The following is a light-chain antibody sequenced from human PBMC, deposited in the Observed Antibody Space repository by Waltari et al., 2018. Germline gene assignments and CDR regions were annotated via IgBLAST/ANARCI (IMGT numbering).Light chain of an antibody. V-gene: IGLV3-19*01. CDR3: HSRDSSGNVL. J-gene: IGLJ2*01. Sequence: SSELTQDPAVSVALGQSVRITCQGASLRTYYVSWFPQKPGQAPELVLYGKNNRPSGIPDRFSASSSGSTASLTIIGAQAEDEADYYCHSRDSSGNVLIGGGTKLTVV. CDR1: SLRTYY. CDR2: GKN.